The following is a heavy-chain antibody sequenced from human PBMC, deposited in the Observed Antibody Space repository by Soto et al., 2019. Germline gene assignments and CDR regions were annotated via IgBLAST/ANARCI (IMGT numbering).Heavy chain of an antibody. CDR2: IYWDDDK. V-gene: IGHV2-5*02. D-gene: IGHD3-3*01. Sequence: QITLNESGPTVVRPTETLTLTCRFSGFSLTTSGVGVGWIRQSPGKAPEWLALIYWDDDKRYSASLKSRLTITKETSKNQVGLTVSELDPTDTATYYCAHRVLRTVFGLVTTTAIYFDFWGQGTPVAVSS. CDR1: GFSLTTSGVG. CDR3: AHRVLRTVFGLVTTTAIYFDF. J-gene: IGHJ4*02.